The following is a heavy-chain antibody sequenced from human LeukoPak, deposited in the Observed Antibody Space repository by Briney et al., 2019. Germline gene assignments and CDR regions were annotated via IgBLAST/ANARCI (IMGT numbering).Heavy chain of an antibody. CDR3: ARDGPLSYYYDSSGFFFDY. D-gene: IGHD3-22*01. Sequence: GGSLRLSCAASGFTFSDYYMSWIRQAPGKGLEWVANIKQDGSEKYYVDSVKGRFTISRDNAKNSLYLQMNSLRAEDTAVYYCARDGPLSYYYDSSGFFFDYWGQGTLVTVSS. V-gene: IGHV3-7*01. J-gene: IGHJ4*02. CDR1: GFTFSDYY. CDR2: IKQDGSEK.